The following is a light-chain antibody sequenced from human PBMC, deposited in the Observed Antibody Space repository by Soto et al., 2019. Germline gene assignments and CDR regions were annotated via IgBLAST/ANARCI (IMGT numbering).Light chain of an antibody. CDR2: GSS. V-gene: IGKV1-5*01. CDR3: QQSHSMPWT. CDR1: QSISSW. J-gene: IGKJ1*01. Sequence: DIQMTQSPSTLSASVGDRVTITCRASQSISSWLAWYQQKPGKAPRLLIYGSSSLQGGVPSRFSGSGSGTDFTLTISSLQPEDFATYYCQQSHSMPWTFGQGTKVDIK.